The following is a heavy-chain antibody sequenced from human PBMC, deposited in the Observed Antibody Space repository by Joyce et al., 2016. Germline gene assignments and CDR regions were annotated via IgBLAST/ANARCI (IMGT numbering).Heavy chain of an antibody. Sequence: QVQLQELGPGLVKPSETLSLTYTVSGDSVNSFYGAWLRQPPGKRLEWIGDIYYSGVTKYNPSLGSRVTLSVDTSKNQFSLRVNSVTAADTAKYYCARGRYDIWSGLSWFDPWGQGTQVTVSS. D-gene: IGHD3/OR15-3a*01. CDR2: IYYSGVT. CDR1: GDSVNSFY. CDR3: ARGRYDIWSGLSWFDP. V-gene: IGHV4-59*02. J-gene: IGHJ5*02.